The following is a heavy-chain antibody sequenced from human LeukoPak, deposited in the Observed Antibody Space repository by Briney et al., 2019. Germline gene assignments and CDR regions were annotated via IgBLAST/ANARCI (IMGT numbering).Heavy chain of an antibody. V-gene: IGHV1-8*03. J-gene: IGHJ4*02. CDR1: GYTFTSYD. CDR2: MNPNSGNT. D-gene: IGHD3-22*01. Sequence: GASVKVSCKASGYTFTSYDINWVRQATGQGLEWMGWMNPNSGNTGYAQKFQGRDTITRNTSISTAYMELSSLRSEDTAVYYCARERNQNYYDSSGYYEFDYWGQGTLVTVSS. CDR3: ARERNQNYYDSSGYYEFDY.